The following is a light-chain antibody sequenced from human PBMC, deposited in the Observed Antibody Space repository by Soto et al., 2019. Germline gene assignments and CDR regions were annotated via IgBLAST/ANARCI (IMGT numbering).Light chain of an antibody. J-gene: IGLJ1*01. V-gene: IGLV2-14*03. CDR3: TSYTTTVTYV. CDR2: DVS. Sequence: QSALTQPASVSGSPGQSITISCTGASSDLGDYNYVSWYQQHPGKAPKLMIYDVSSRPSGVSDRFSGSKSGNTASLTISGLQAEDEADYYCTSYTTTVTYVFATGTKLTVL. CDR1: SSDLGDYNY.